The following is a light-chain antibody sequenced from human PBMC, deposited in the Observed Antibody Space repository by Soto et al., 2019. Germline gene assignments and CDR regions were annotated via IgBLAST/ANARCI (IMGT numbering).Light chain of an antibody. V-gene: IGKV3-20*01. Sequence: EIVLTQSPGTLSLSPGERATLSCRASQSVSSSYLAWYQQKPGQAPRLLIYGASSRATAIPDRFSGSGSGTDFTLTISRLEPEDFAVYYCHQYDSSPRTFGGGTKVEIK. CDR2: GAS. J-gene: IGKJ4*01. CDR3: HQYDSSPRT. CDR1: QSVSSSY.